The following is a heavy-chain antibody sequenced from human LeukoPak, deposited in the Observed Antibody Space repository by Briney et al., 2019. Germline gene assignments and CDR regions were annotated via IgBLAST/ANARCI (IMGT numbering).Heavy chain of an antibody. CDR3: ARVFSYGDHNDY. D-gene: IGHD4-17*01. CDR1: GGSISSYY. J-gene: IGHJ4*02. V-gene: IGHV4-4*07. Sequence: SETLSLTCTVPGGSISSYYWSWIRQPAGKGLEWIGRIYSSGSTNYNPSLKSRVTMSVDTSKNQFSLKVSSVTAADTAVYYWARVFSYGDHNDYWGQGTLVTVSS. CDR2: IYSSGST.